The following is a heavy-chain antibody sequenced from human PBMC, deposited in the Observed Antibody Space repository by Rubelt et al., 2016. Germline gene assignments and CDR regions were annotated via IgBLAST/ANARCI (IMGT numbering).Heavy chain of an antibody. D-gene: IGHD2-2*02. V-gene: IGHV4-39*01. CDR3: ARLVHLVPAAIRADAFDI. J-gene: IGHJ3*02. Sequence: QLQLQESGPGLVKPSETLSLTCTVSGGSISSSSYYWGWIRQPPGKGLEWIGSIYYSGSTYYNPSLKSGVTISVDTSKNQFSLKLSSVTAADTAVYYCARLVHLVPAAIRADAFDIWGQGTMVTVSS. CDR2: IYYSGST. CDR1: GGSISSSSYY.